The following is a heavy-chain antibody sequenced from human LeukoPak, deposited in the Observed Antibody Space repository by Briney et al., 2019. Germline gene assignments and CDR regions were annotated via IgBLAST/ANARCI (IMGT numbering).Heavy chain of an antibody. CDR2: IKQDGSEE. CDR3: ARGSSAGASLRHDY. J-gene: IGHJ4*02. CDR1: GFTFSSCW. V-gene: IGHV3-7*01. Sequence: GGSLRLSCAASGFTFSSCWMSGVRQAPGKGLEWVANIKQDGSEENFVDSVKGRFTISRDNAKKSLYLQMNSLRAEDTAVYYCARGSSAGASLRHDYWGQGTLVTVSS. D-gene: IGHD1-26*01.